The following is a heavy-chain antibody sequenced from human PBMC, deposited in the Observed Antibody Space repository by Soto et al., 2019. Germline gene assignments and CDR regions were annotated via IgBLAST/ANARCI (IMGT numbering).Heavy chain of an antibody. J-gene: IGHJ6*02. CDR1: GGSISSGGYY. V-gene: IGHV4-31*03. CDR2: IYYSGST. D-gene: IGHD6-13*01. Sequence: SETLSLTCTVSGGSISSGGYYWSWIRQHPGKGLEWIGYIYYSGSTYYNPSLKSRVTVSVDTSKNQFSLKLSSVTAADTAVYYCARDRLSSSWSADGMDVWGQGTTVTVSS. CDR3: ARDRLSSSWSADGMDV.